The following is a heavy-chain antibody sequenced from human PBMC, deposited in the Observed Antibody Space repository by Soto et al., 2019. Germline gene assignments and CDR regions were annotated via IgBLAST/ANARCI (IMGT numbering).Heavy chain of an antibody. CDR2: ISYDGSNK. V-gene: IGHV3-30*18. J-gene: IGHJ6*01. CDR3: AKDYSSSWLYYYYGMDV. CDR1: GFTFSSYG. D-gene: IGHD6-13*01. Sequence: QVQLVESGGGVVQPGRSLRLSCAASGFTFSSYGMHWVRQAPGKGLEWVAVISYDGSNKYYADSVKGRFTISRDNSKNTLYLQMNSLRAEDTAVYYCAKDYSSSWLYYYYGMDVW.